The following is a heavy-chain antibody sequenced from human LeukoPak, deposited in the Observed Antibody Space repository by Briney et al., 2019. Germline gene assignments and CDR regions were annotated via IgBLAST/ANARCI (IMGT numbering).Heavy chain of an antibody. CDR1: GYTFTSYY. CDR2: INPTSGGT. CDR3: ARPVRYTWIYDAFDI. Sequence: ASVRVSCKASGYTFTSYYIHWVRQAPGHGLEWMGWINPTSGGTNYAQKFQGRVTMTTDTSISTAYMDLSSLRPDDTAVYYCARPVRYTWIYDAFDIWGQGTTVTVSS. D-gene: IGHD1-7*01. J-gene: IGHJ3*02. V-gene: IGHV1-2*02.